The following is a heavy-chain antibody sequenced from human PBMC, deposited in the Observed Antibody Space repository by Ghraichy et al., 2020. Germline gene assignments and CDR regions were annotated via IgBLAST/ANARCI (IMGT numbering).Heavy chain of an antibody. D-gene: IGHD6-19*01. CDR3: VLGSSGWYYFDY. V-gene: IGHV1-46*01. J-gene: IGHJ4*02. CDR1: GYTFTSYY. Sequence: ASVKVSCKASGYTFTSYYMHWVRQAPGQGLEWMGIINPSGGSTSYAQKFQGRVTMTRDTSTSTVYMELSSLRSEDTAVYYCVLGSSGWYYFDYWGQGTLVTVSS. CDR2: INPSGGST.